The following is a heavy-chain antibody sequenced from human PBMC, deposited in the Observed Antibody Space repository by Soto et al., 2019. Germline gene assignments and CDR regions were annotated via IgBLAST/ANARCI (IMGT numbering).Heavy chain of an antibody. V-gene: IGHV4-4*02. J-gene: IGHJ6*02. CDR2: IYHSGST. D-gene: IGHD2-21*02. CDR3: ARDWGQGDPYYYYYGMDV. CDR1: GGSISSSNW. Sequence: SETLSLTCAVSGGSISSSNWWSWVRQPPGKGLEWIGEIYHSGSTNYNPSLKSRVTISVDKSKNQFSLKLSSVTAADTAVYYCARDWGQGDPYYYYYGMDVWGQGTTVTVSS.